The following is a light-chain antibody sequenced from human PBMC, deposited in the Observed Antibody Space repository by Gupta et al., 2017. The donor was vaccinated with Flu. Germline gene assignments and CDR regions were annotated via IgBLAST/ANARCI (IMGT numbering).Light chain of an antibody. CDR2: TAS. V-gene: IGKV1-16*01. J-gene: IGKJ1*01. Sequence: DIQMTHSPSSLSACIGDRAIITCRASQGIRKYLDWFQQKPGKAPKSLIYTASNVKSGVPSRFSGSRSGTEFTLTINNLQPDDFATYHCQQEDNSPRPFGQGTKVEIK. CDR1: QGIRKY. CDR3: QQEDNSPRP.